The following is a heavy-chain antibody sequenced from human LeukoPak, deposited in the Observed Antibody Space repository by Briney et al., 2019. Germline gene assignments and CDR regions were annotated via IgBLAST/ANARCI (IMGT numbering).Heavy chain of an antibody. D-gene: IGHD2-2*01. V-gene: IGHV1-2*02. CDR3: ARVLSKYCSSTSCYLSY. Sequence: ASVKVSCKASGGTFSSYAISWVRQAPGQGLEWMGWINPNSGGTNYAQKFQGRVTMTRDTSISTAYMELSRLRSDDTAVYYCARVLSKYCSSTSCYLSYWGQGTLVTVSS. CDR1: GGTFSSYA. J-gene: IGHJ4*02. CDR2: INPNSGGT.